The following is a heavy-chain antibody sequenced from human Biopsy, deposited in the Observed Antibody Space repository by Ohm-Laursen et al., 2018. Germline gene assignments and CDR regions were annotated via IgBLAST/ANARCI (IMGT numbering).Heavy chain of an antibody. CDR1: GGSMTGYE. D-gene: IGHD3-22*01. J-gene: IGHJ2*01. CDR3: ARDRGYYSDMTVPGYFDL. Sequence: SETLSLTCSVSGGSMTGYEWSWIRLAPGKGLEWIGYVYYTGSTDYNPSLQSRVTISVDTSKNHFSLRLRSVTPADTAIYYCARDRGYYSDMTVPGYFDLWGRGTLVTVSS. CDR2: VYYTGST. V-gene: IGHV4-59*01.